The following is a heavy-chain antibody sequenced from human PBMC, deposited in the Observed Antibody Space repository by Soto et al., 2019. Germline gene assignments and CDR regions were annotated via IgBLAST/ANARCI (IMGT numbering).Heavy chain of an antibody. J-gene: IGHJ4*02. D-gene: IGHD3-10*01. Sequence: EVQVLESGGGLVQPGGSLRPSCAASGFTFSNYAMSWVRQAPGKGLEWVSSISGSGGTTYYADSVKGRLTLSRDNSKNTLYLQMNSLRVEDTAVYYCAKNNMGYYLDYWGQGTLVTVSS. V-gene: IGHV3-23*01. CDR2: ISGSGGTT. CDR3: AKNNMGYYLDY. CDR1: GFTFSNYA.